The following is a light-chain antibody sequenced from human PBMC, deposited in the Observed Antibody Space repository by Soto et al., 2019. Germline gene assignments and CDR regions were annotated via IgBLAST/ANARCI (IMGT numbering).Light chain of an antibody. CDR1: QSLLHSDGYNS. Sequence: IVMTQSPLSLPVTPGEPASISCRSSQSLLHSDGYNSLDWYLQKPGQSPQLLIYLGSNRASGVPDRFSGSGSGTDFTLKISRVEAEDVGIYYCMQARSGWTFGQGTKVEIK. CDR3: MQARSGWT. CDR2: LGS. V-gene: IGKV2-28*01. J-gene: IGKJ1*01.